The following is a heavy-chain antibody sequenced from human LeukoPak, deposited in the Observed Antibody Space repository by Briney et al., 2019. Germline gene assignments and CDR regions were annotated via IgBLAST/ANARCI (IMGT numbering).Heavy chain of an antibody. J-gene: IGHJ4*02. D-gene: IGHD6-13*01. CDR2: IIPILGIA. Sequence: WASVTVSFKASGGTFIRYAISWVGQAPGQGVEGMGRIIPILGIANYAQKFQGRVTITADKSTSTAYMELSSLRSEDTAVYYCARAGYSSSWYDYWGQGTLVTVSS. CDR1: GGTFIRYA. CDR3: ARAGYSSSWYDY. V-gene: IGHV1-69*04.